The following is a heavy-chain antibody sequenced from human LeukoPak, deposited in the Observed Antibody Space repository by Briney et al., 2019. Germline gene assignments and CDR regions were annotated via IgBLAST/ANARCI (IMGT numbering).Heavy chain of an antibody. CDR1: GFTFSTAS. CDR3: ARSSGWWSLDY. D-gene: IGHD6-19*01. Sequence: GGSLRLSCAASGFTFSTASLHWVRQAPGRGLEWVSAFDTGFGTYYPDSLKGRFTISRDNSKNTLFQQMNSLRAEDTAVYYCARSSGWWSLDYWGQGTLVTVSS. V-gene: IGHV3-23*01. J-gene: IGHJ4*02. CDR2: FDTGFGT.